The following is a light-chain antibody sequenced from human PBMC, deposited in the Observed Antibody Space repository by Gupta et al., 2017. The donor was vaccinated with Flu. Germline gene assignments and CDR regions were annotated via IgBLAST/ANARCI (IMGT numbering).Light chain of an antibody. CDR3: QTWGTGIQV. CDR2: LHSDGSH. V-gene: IGLV4-69*01. CDR1: NGHNTYA. J-gene: IGLJ3*02. Sequence: LVVPQSPSASASLGASVKLTCTLSNGHNTYAIAWHQQKPQQGPRFLMKLHSDGSHSRGDDIPDRFAGSSSGTDRYLTISSLQSEDEADYYCQTWGTGIQVFGGGTKLAVL.